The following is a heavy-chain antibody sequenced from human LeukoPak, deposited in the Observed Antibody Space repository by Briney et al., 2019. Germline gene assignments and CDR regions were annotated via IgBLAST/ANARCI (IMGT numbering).Heavy chain of an antibody. CDR2: INPSGGST. Sequence: ASVKVSCKASGYTFTSYYMHWVRQAPGQGLEWMGIINPSGGSTSYAQKFQGRVTMTRDMSTSTVYMALSSLRSEDTAVYCCARRGNWNDGGFDYWGQGTLVTVSS. V-gene: IGHV1-46*01. CDR3: ARRGNWNDGGFDY. J-gene: IGHJ4*02. CDR1: GYTFTSYY. D-gene: IGHD1-1*01.